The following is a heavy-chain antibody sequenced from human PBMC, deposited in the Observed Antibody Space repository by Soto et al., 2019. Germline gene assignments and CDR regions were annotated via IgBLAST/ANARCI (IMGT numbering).Heavy chain of an antibody. CDR3: ARGLMSGSYYSGGWYYFDY. Sequence: QVQLQQWGAGLLKPSETLSLTCAVYGGSFSGYIWSWIRQPPGKGLQWIGQINHSGSTNYNPSLKSRVTISLHTSHSQFPLELSSVTAADTAVYYCARGLMSGSYYSGGWYYFDYWGQGTLVTVSS. V-gene: IGHV4-34*01. D-gene: IGHD1-26*01. CDR2: INHSGST. J-gene: IGHJ4*02. CDR1: GGSFSGYI.